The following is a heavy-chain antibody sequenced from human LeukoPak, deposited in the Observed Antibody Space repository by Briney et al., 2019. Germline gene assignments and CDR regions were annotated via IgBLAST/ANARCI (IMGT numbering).Heavy chain of an antibody. CDR3: ARDEVYYDSSGYQNN. J-gene: IGHJ4*02. Sequence: ASVKVSCKASGYTFTTFGISWVRQAPGQGLEWMGWINPNSGGTNYAQKFQGRVTMTRDTSISTAYMELSRLRSDDTAVYYCARDEVYYDSSGYQNNWGQGTLVTVSS. D-gene: IGHD3-22*01. CDR2: INPNSGGT. V-gene: IGHV1-2*02. CDR1: GYTFTTFG.